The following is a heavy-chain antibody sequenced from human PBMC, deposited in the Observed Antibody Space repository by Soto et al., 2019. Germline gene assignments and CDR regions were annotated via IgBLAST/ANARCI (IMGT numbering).Heavy chain of an antibody. CDR3: ARDIIVGAWDY. D-gene: IGHD1-26*01. CDR2: INAGNGNT. Sequence: QVQLVQSGAEVKKPGASVKVSCKASGYTFTSYAMHWVRQAPGQRLEWMGWINAGNGNTKYSQKFQGRVTITRDTSASTAYMEMSSLRSEDTAVYYCARDIIVGAWDYWGQGTLVTVSS. J-gene: IGHJ4*02. CDR1: GYTFTSYA. V-gene: IGHV1-3*01.